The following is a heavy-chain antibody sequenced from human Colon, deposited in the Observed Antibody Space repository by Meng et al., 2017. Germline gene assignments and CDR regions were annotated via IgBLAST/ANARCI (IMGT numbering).Heavy chain of an antibody. D-gene: IGHD3-16*01. J-gene: IGHJ4*02. Sequence: QVQLVDTGGVLVKSGGALRLSCAASGFIFSDYYITWFRQAPGKGLEWVSYISSRGGTIHYADSVRGRFTISRDNANNSVFLQMNSLRAEDTAVYYCARNLFGDYWGQGILVTVSS. CDR3: ARNLFGDY. CDR2: ISSRGGTI. V-gene: IGHV3-11*01. CDR1: GFIFSDYY.